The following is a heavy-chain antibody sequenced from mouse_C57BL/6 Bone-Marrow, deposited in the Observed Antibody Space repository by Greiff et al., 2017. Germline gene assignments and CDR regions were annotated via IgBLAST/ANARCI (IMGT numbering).Heavy chain of an antibody. CDR1: GFTFSDYG. Sequence: EVKLMESGGGLVQPGGSLKLSCAASGFTFSDYGMAWVRQAPRKGPEWVAFISNLAYSIYYADTVTGRFTIYRENAKNTLYLEMSSLRSEDTALYYCARDDYEGYWYFDVWGTGTTVTVSS. D-gene: IGHD2-4*01. CDR2: ISNLAYSI. V-gene: IGHV5-15*01. J-gene: IGHJ1*03. CDR3: ARDDYEGYWYFDV.